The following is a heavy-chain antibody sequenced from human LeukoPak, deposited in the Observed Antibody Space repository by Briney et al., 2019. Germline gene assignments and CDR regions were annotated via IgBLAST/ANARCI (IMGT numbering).Heavy chain of an antibody. CDR1: GGSISSYY. D-gene: IGHD6-19*01. Sequence: PSETLSLTCTVSGGSISSYYWSWIRQPPGKGLEWIGYIYYSGSTNYNPSLKSRVTISVDTSKNQFSLKLSSVTAADTAVYYCARVGLQWLVDYWGQGTLVTVSS. CDR2: IYYSGST. J-gene: IGHJ4*02. V-gene: IGHV4-59*12. CDR3: ARVGLQWLVDY.